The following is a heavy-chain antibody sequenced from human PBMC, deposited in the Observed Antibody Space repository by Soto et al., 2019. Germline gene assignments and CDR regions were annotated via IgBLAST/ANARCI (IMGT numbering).Heavy chain of an antibody. CDR2: ISAYNGNT. D-gene: IGHD2-15*01. J-gene: IGHJ5*02. CDR3: ARDAYCSGGSCYLGWFDP. Sequence: GASLKVSCKASGYTFTSYGISWVRQAPGQGLEWMGWISAYNGNTNYAQKLQGRVTMTTDTSTSTAYMELRSLRSDDTAVYYCARDAYCSGGSCYLGWFDPWGQGTLVTVSS. CDR1: GYTFTSYG. V-gene: IGHV1-18*04.